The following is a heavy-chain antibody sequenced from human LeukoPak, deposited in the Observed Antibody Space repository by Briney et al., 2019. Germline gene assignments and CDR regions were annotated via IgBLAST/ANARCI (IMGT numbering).Heavy chain of an antibody. D-gene: IGHD2-15*01. V-gene: IGHV4-39*01. J-gene: IGHJ4*02. CDR1: GGSISSRAYR. Sequence: SETLSLTCTVSGGSISSRAYRWGWIRQPPGKGLEWIGSIHIGGSTYYNPSLKSRVTISVDTSKNQFSLNLRSVTAADTAMYYSARLWSTDCSGGSCPHQPNSWGQGTLVTASS. CDR2: IHIGGST. CDR3: ARLWSTDCSGGSCPHQPNS.